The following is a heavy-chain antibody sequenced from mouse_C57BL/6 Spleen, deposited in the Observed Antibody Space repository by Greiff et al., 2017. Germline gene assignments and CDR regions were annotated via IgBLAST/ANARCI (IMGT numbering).Heavy chain of an antibody. D-gene: IGHD2-3*01. CDR2: ISYDGSN. CDR3: ARAGPDGYYVLAY. CDR1: GYSITSGYY. V-gene: IGHV3-6*01. J-gene: IGHJ3*01. Sequence: EVKLQESGPGLVKPSQSLSLTCSVTGYSITSGYYWNWIRQFPGNKLEWMGYISYDGSNNYNPSLKNRISITRDTSKNQFFLKLNSVTTEDTATYYCARAGPDGYYVLAYWGQGTLVTVSA.